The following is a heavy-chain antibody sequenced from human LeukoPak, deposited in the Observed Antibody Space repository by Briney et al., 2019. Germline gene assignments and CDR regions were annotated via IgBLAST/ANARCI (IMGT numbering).Heavy chain of an antibody. CDR2: INPNSGGT. CDR1: GYTFTGYY. V-gene: IGHV1-2*02. Sequence: GVSVKVSCKASGYTFTGYYMHWVRQAPGQGLEWMGWINPNSGGTNYAQKFQGRVTMTRDTSISTAYMELSRLRSDDTAVYYCAREVPTYCGGDCYLNHDAFDIWGQGTMVTVSS. J-gene: IGHJ3*02. CDR3: AREVPTYCGGDCYLNHDAFDI. D-gene: IGHD2-21*01.